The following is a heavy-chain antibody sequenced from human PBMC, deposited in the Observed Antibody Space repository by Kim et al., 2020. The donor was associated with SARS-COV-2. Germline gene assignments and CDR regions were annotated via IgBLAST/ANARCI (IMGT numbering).Heavy chain of an antibody. CDR3: ARDTDFGGDYSYYYYGMDV. CDR1: GYTFTSYG. D-gene: IGHD4-17*01. Sequence: ASVKVSCKASGYTFTSYGISWVRQAPGQGLEWMGWISAYNGNTNYAQKLQGRVTMTTDTSTSTAYMELRSLRSDDTAVYYCARDTDFGGDYSYYYYGMDVWGQGTTATVSS. J-gene: IGHJ6*02. V-gene: IGHV1-18*01. CDR2: ISAYNGNT.